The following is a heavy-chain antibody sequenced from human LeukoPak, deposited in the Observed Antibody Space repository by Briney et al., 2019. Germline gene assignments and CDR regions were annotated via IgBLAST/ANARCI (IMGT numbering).Heavy chain of an antibody. J-gene: IGHJ6*02. Sequence: PSETLSLTCAVYGGSFSGYYWSWIRQPPGKGLEWIGEINHSGSTNYNPSLKSRVTISVDTSKNQFSLKLSSVTAADTAVYYRARTPYYDFWSGYPLRGYYYGMDVWGQGTTVTVSS. V-gene: IGHV4-34*01. D-gene: IGHD3-3*01. CDR3: ARTPYYDFWSGYPLRGYYYGMDV. CDR1: GGSFSGYY. CDR2: INHSGST.